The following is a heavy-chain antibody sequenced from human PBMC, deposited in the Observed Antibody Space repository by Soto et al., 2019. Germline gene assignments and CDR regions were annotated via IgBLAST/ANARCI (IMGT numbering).Heavy chain of an antibody. D-gene: IGHD3-22*01. CDR1: GFTFSTFT. J-gene: IGHJ4*02. V-gene: IGHV3-21*01. Sequence: PGGSLRLSCAFSGFTFSTFTMSWVRQAPGKGLEWVSSISNSSTYIYYTDSVKGRFTISRDNAKNSLYLQMDSRRAEDTAVYYCASPPLNHYYDNGGFSPPLGHGGQRTLVPVSS. CDR3: ASPPLNHYYDNGGFSPPLGH. CDR2: ISNSSTYI.